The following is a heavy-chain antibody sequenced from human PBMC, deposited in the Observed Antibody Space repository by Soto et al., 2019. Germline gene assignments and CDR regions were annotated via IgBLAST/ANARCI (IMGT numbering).Heavy chain of an antibody. Sequence: SETLSLTCTVSGGSISSSSYYWSWIRQPPGKGLEWIGEINHSGSTNYNPSLKSRVTISVDTSKNQFSLKLSSVTAADTAVYYCARGGGCSSTSCYVDHYYYYMDVWGKGTTVTVSS. CDR2: INHSGST. J-gene: IGHJ6*03. V-gene: IGHV4-39*07. CDR1: GGSISSSSYY. CDR3: ARGGGCSSTSCYVDHYYYYMDV. D-gene: IGHD2-2*01.